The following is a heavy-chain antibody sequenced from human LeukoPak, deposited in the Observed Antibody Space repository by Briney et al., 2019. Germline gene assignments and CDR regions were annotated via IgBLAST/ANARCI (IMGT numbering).Heavy chain of an antibody. D-gene: IGHD2-15*01. J-gene: IGHJ4*02. Sequence: PSETLSLTCTVSGGSISSYYWSWIRQPPGKGLEWIGYIYYSGSTNYNPSLKSRVTISVDTSKNQFSLELSSVTAADTAVYYCARFGVVAATFDYWGQGTLVTVSS. CDR3: ARFGVVAATFDY. CDR1: GGSISSYY. CDR2: IYYSGST. V-gene: IGHV4-59*01.